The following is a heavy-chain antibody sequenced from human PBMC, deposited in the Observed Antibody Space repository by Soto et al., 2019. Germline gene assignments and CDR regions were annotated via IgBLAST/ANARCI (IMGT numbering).Heavy chain of an antibody. D-gene: IGHD1-26*01. CDR1: TFSMYS. V-gene: IGHV3-21*06. Sequence: EVQVVESGGGLVKPGGSLRLSCTFTFSMYSMNWVRQAPGKGLEWVASISSGSAYIKYAESVKGRFTISIDNAKNSLHLQMNSLRAEDTAIYHCARDQGGSYDSGFDPWGQGTLVTVSS. CDR3: ARDQGGSYDSGFDP. J-gene: IGHJ5*02. CDR2: ISSGSAYI.